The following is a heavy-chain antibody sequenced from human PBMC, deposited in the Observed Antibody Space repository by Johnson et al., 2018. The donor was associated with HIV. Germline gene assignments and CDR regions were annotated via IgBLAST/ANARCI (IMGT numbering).Heavy chain of an antibody. CDR1: GFTFSSYG. V-gene: IGHV3-30*02. J-gene: IGHJ3*02. Sequence: QMLLVESGGGVVQPGGSLRLSCAASGFTFSSYGMHWVRQAPGKGLEWVAFIRYDGSNKNHADSVKVRFTISRDNSKNTLYLQMNSLRAEDTAVYYCANSGLRTYYYDTGVHDVFDIWGQGTMVTVSS. CDR3: ANSGLRTYYYDTGVHDVFDI. CDR2: IRYDGSNK. D-gene: IGHD3-22*01.